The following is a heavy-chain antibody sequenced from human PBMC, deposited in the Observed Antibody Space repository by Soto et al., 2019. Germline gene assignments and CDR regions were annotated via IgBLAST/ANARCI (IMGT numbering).Heavy chain of an antibody. CDR1: GYTFTSYY. J-gene: IGHJ6*02. D-gene: IGHD2-15*01. Sequence: QVQLVQSGAEVKKAGASVKVSCKASGYTFTSYYMHWVRQAPGQGLEWMGIINPSGGSTSYAQKFQGSITMTRDTSTSTVYMELRSLRSEDTAVYYCARDGGGGSRGGGFYYGMDVWGQGTTVTVSS. CDR3: ARDGGGGSRGGGFYYGMDV. V-gene: IGHV1-46*01. CDR2: INPSGGST.